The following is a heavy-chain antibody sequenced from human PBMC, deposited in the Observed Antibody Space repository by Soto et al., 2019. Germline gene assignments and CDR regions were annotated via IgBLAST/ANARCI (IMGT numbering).Heavy chain of an antibody. CDR1: VFTCSSYA. J-gene: IGHJ4*02. CDR2: ISGSGGST. Sequence: GGSLRLSCAASVFTCSSYAMSWVRQAPGKGLEWVSAISGSGGSTYYADSVKGRFTISRDNSKNTLYLQMNGLRAEDTAVYYCAKSLGRQQLVESDYWGQGTLVTVS. D-gene: IGHD6-13*01. CDR3: AKSLGRQQLVESDY. V-gene: IGHV3-23*01.